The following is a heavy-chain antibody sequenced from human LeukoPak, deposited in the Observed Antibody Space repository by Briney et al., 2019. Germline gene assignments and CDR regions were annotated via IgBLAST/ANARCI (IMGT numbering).Heavy chain of an antibody. J-gene: IGHJ4*02. D-gene: IGHD1-1*01. Sequence: PGGSLRLSCSASGFTFSAYAMYWVRQVPGKGLEYVSGISNNGGSSFYADSVKGRFTISRDNSKNTLYLQMSSLRAEDTAVYYCVKITSVTGGDCWGEGTRLTVSS. CDR2: ISNNGGSS. CDR1: GFTFSAYA. V-gene: IGHV3-64D*09. CDR3: VKITSVTGGDC.